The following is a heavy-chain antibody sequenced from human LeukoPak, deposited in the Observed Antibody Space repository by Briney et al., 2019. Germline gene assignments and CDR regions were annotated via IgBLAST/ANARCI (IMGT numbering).Heavy chain of an antibody. Sequence: PEGSLRLSCAASGFTFSSYGMTWVRQAPGKGLEWVSAISGSGGSTYYADSVKGRFTISRDNSKNTLYLQMNSLRVEDTAVYYCASQVIAAAGAHFDYWGQGTLVTVSS. V-gene: IGHV3-23*01. D-gene: IGHD6-13*01. J-gene: IGHJ4*02. CDR2: ISGSGGST. CDR1: GFTFSSYG. CDR3: ASQVIAAAGAHFDY.